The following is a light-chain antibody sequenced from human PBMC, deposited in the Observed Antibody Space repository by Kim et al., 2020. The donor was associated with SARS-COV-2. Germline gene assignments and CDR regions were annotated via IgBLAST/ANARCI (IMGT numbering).Light chain of an antibody. V-gene: IGLV2-14*03. CDR1: SNDVGNYNY. Sequence: GQSITISCTGTSNDVGNYNYVSWYQQHPGKAPKLMIYDVSNRPSGVSNRFSGSKSGNTASLTISGLQAEDEADYYCNSYTTSTTWVFGGGTQLTVL. J-gene: IGLJ3*02. CDR3: NSYTTSTTWV. CDR2: DVS.